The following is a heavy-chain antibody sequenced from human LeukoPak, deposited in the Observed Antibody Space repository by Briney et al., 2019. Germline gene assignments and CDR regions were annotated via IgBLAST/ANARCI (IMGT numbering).Heavy chain of an antibody. Sequence: GGSLTLSCAASGFTFSRYAMHWVRQAPGKGLEWVAVISYDGSNKYYADSVKGRFTISRDNSKNTLYPKMNSLRAEDTAVYYCARVTLRGIAAAPADYWGQGTLVTVSS. D-gene: IGHD6-13*01. CDR3: ARVTLRGIAAAPADY. CDR2: ISYDGSNK. J-gene: IGHJ4*02. V-gene: IGHV3-30-3*01. CDR1: GFTFSRYA.